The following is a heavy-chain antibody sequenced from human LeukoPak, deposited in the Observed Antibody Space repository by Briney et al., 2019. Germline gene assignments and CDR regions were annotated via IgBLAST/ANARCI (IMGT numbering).Heavy chain of an antibody. D-gene: IGHD3-10*01. J-gene: IGHJ6*02. V-gene: IGHV1-69*13. Sequence: ASVKVSCKASGYTFTSYYMHWVRQAPGQGLEWMGGIIPIFGTANYAQKFQGRVTITADESTSTAYMELSSLRSEDTAVYYCAKVIWFGDLGYYGMDVWGQGTTVTVSS. CDR2: IIPIFGTA. CDR3: AKVIWFGDLGYYGMDV. CDR1: GYTFTSYY.